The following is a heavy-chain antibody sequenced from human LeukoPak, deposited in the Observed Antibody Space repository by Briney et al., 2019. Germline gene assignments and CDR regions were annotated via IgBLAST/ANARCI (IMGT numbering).Heavy chain of an antibody. CDR3: ATDTYYYDSSGYASEYGMDV. Sequence: ASVKVSCKASGYTFTSYGISWVRQAPGQGLEWMGWISAYNGNTNYAQKLQGRVTMTTDTSTSTAYMELRSLRSDGTAVYYCATDTYYYDSSGYASEYGMDVWGQGTTVTVSS. D-gene: IGHD3-22*01. J-gene: IGHJ6*02. CDR1: GYTFTSYG. V-gene: IGHV1-18*01. CDR2: ISAYNGNT.